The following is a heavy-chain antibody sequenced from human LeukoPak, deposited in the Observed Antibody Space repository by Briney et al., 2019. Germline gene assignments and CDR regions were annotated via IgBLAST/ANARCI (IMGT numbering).Heavy chain of an antibody. D-gene: IGHD3-10*01. J-gene: IGHJ4*02. CDR2: IYHSGST. V-gene: IGHV4-34*01. Sequence: SSETLSLTCAVYGGSFSGYYWSWIRQPPGKGLEWIGEIYHSGSTNYNPSLKSRVTISVDTSKNQFSLKLNSVTAADTAVYYCARGFATMVRGVVLDFWGQGTLVTVSS. CDR1: GGSFSGYY. CDR3: ARGFATMVRGVVLDF.